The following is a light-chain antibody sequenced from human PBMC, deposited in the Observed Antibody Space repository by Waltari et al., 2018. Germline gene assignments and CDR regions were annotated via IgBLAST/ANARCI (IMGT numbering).Light chain of an antibody. Sequence: EIVLTQSPATLSLSPGERATLSCRASQTVGNFLAWYRQKPGQAPRLLIYDASIRATGIPSRVSGSGSGTYFTLTISSPEPEDFAVYFCQQYDSWPQTFGQGTKLEI. CDR2: DAS. J-gene: IGKJ2*01. CDR1: QTVGNF. V-gene: IGKV3-11*01. CDR3: QQYDSWPQT.